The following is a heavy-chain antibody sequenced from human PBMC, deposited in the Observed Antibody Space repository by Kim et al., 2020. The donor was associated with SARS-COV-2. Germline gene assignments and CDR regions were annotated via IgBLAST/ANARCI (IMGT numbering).Heavy chain of an antibody. CDR1: GFSFSSYG. J-gene: IGHJ6*03. CDR2: IIYDGSNK. Sequence: GGSLRLSCAASGFSFSSYGMHWARQAPGKGLEWVAVIIYDGSNKYYGDSVKGRFTISRDNSKNTLYLLMNSLRADDTAMYYCAKADSSGYHYTMDVWGQGTTVTVSS. CDR3: AKADSSGYHYTMDV. V-gene: IGHV3-30*18. D-gene: IGHD6-19*01.